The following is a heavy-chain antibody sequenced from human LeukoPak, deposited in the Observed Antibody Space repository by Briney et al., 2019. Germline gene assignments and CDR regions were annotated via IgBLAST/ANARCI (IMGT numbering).Heavy chain of an antibody. CDR1: GGSISSYY. CDR3: ARRVQGYSYGYSTKYRKYNWFDP. D-gene: IGHD5-18*01. J-gene: IGHJ5*02. CDR2: IYYSGST. Sequence: SETLSLTCTVSGGSISSYYWSWIRQPPGKGLEWIGYIYYSGSTNYNPSLKSRVTISVDTSKNQFSLKLSSVTAADTAVYYCARRVQGYSYGYSTKYRKYNWFDPWGQGTLVTVSS. V-gene: IGHV4-59*12.